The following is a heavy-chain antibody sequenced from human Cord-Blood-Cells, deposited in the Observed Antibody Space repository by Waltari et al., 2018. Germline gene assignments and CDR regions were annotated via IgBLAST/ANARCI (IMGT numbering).Heavy chain of an antibody. CDR2: IIPIFGTA. Sequence: QVQLVQSGAEVKKPGSSVKVSCKDSGGTFSSYAISWGRQAPGQGLEWMGGIIPIFGTANYAQKFQGRVTITADESTSTAYMGLSSLRSEDTAVYYCARDPTVGNAFDIWGQGTMVTVSS. CDR1: GGTFSSYA. V-gene: IGHV1-69*01. D-gene: IGHD4-17*01. CDR3: ARDPTVGNAFDI. J-gene: IGHJ3*02.